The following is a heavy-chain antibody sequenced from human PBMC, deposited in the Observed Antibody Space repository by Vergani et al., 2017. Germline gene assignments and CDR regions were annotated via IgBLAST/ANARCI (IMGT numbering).Heavy chain of an antibody. J-gene: IGHJ4*02. Sequence: EVQLLESGGGLVQPGGSLRLSCAASGFTFSTYAINWVRQAPGKGLEWVSGISGSGGSTYYADSVKGRFTISRDNSNNTLYLQMNSLRAEDTAIYYCARNTFYDFWGQGTLVTVSS. CDR3: ARNTFYDF. CDR2: ISGSGGST. V-gene: IGHV3-23*01. D-gene: IGHD3-3*01. CDR1: GFTFSTYA.